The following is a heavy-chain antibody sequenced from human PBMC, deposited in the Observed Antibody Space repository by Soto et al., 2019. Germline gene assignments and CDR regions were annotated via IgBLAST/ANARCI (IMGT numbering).Heavy chain of an antibody. CDR3: AKDMKWGGMTTIHYFDS. Sequence: EVQLVESGGGLVQPGRSLRLSCVASGFTADDYDMHWVRQAPGKGLEWVSGISSNSDTIDYADSVKGRFTISRDNAKNSLFLQMNSLRPEDTALYYCAKDMKWGGMTTIHYFDSWGQGTLVTVSS. D-gene: IGHD4-17*01. CDR1: GFTADDYD. CDR2: ISSNSDTI. J-gene: IGHJ4*02. V-gene: IGHV3-9*02.